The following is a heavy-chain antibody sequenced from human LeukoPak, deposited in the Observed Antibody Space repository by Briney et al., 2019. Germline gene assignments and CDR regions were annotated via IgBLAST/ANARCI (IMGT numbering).Heavy chain of an antibody. V-gene: IGHV4-34*01. D-gene: IGHD6-19*01. CDR2: INHSGST. Sequence: SETLSLTCAVYGGSFSGYYWSWIRQPPGKGLEWIGEINHSGSTNYNPSLKSRVTISVDMSKNQFSLRLSSVTAADTAVYYCARNLYSSVPYWYFDLWGRGTPVTVSS. J-gene: IGHJ2*01. CDR1: GGSFSGYY. CDR3: ARNLYSSVPYWYFDL.